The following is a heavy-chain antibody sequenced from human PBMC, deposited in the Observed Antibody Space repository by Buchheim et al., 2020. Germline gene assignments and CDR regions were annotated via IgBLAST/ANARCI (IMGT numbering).Heavy chain of an antibody. CDR1: GFTFSSYA. D-gene: IGHD2-15*01. V-gene: IGHV3-30-3*01. J-gene: IGHJ6*02. CDR2: ISYDGSNK. Sequence: VQLLESGGGLVQPGGSLRLSCAASGFTFSSYAMHWVRQAPGKGLEWVAVISYDGSNKYYADSVKGRFTISRDNSKNTLYLQMNSLRAEDTAVYYCARDLEGRGSYGMDVWGQGTT. CDR3: ARDLEGRGSYGMDV.